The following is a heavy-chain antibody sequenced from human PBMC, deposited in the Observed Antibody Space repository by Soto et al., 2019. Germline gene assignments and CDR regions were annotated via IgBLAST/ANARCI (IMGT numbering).Heavy chain of an antibody. CDR3: ARDHLILPAHDFFYGSDV. J-gene: IGHJ6*02. CDR1: GFVFSMYS. V-gene: IGHV3-7*03. Sequence: GGSLRLSCEVSGFVFSMYSMSWVRQTPGKGLEWVAKIPQEGVDGHYADSVKGRFTISRDNGKNSLYLHMNNLRAEDTAVYYCARDHLILPAHDFFYGSDVWGRGATVTVSS. D-gene: IGHD2-21*02. CDR2: IPQEGVDG.